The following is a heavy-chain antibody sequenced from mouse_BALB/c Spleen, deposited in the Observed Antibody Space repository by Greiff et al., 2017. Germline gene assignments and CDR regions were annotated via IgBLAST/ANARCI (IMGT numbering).Heavy chain of an antibody. Sequence: EVNLVESGGGLVQPGGSRKLSCAASGFTFSSFGMHWVRQAPEKGLEWVAYISSGSSTIYYADTVKGRFTISRDNPKNTLFLQMTSLRSEDTAMYYCARRGGNYGKDYAMDYWGQGTSVTVSS. CDR2: ISSGSSTI. CDR1: GFTFSSFG. D-gene: IGHD2-1*01. V-gene: IGHV5-17*02. J-gene: IGHJ4*01. CDR3: ARRGGNYGKDYAMDY.